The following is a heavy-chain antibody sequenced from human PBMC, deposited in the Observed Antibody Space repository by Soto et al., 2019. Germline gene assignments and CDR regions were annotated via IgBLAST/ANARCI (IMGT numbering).Heavy chain of an antibody. CDR1: GGTFSSYA. V-gene: IGHV1-69*13. CDR3: AREYCSGGSCPYYGMDV. D-gene: IGHD2-15*01. CDR2: IIPIFGTA. J-gene: IGHJ6*02. Sequence: SGKVSCKASGGTFSSYAISWVRQAPGQGLEWMGGIIPIFGTANYAQKFQGRVTITADESTSTAYMELSSLRSEDTAVYYCAREYCSGGSCPYYGMDVWGQGTTVTVS.